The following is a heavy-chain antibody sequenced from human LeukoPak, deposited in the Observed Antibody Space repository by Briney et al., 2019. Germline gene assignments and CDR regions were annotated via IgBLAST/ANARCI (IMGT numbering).Heavy chain of an antibody. CDR3: ARDRGWYDY. V-gene: IGHV3-7*03. CDR2: IKQDGSEK. CDR1: GFTFSSYW. J-gene: IGHJ4*02. D-gene: IGHD6-19*01. Sequence: GGSLRLSCADSGFTFSSYWMSWVRQAPGKGLEWVANIKQDGSEKYYVDSVKGRFTISRDNAKNSLYLQMNSLRVGDTAVYYCARDRGWYDYWGQGTLVTVSS.